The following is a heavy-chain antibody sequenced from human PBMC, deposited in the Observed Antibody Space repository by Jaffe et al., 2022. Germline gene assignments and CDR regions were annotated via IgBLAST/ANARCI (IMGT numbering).Heavy chain of an antibody. J-gene: IGHJ3*02. V-gene: IGHV4-38-2*01. Sequence: QVQLQESGPGLVKPSETLSLTCAVSGYSISSGYYWGWIRQPPGKGLEWIGSIYHSGSTYYNPSLKSRVTISVDTSKNQFSLKLSSVTAADTAVYYCARGYYDILTGYYKEDAFDIWGQGTMVTVSS. CDR2: IYHSGST. CDR1: GYSISSGYY. D-gene: IGHD3-9*01. CDR3: ARGYYDILTGYYKEDAFDI.